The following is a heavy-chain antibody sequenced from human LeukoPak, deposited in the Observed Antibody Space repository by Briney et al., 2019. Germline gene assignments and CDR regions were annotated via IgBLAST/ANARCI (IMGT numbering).Heavy chain of an antibody. V-gene: IGHV4-34*01. CDR3: ARARGYSSGWYLAP. J-gene: IGHJ5*02. CDR2: INHSGST. D-gene: IGHD6-19*01. CDR1: GGSFSGYY. Sequence: SETLSLTCAVYGGSFSGYYWSWIRQPPGKGLEWIGEINHSGSTNYNPSLKSRVTISVDTSKNQFSLKLSSVTAADTAMYYCARARGYSSGWYLAPWGQGTLVTVSS.